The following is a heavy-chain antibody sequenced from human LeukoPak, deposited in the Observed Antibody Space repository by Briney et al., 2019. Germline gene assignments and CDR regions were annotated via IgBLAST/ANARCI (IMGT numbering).Heavy chain of an antibody. CDR3: ARGPPEYDSSGYYFNY. D-gene: IGHD3-22*01. CDR1: GGSFSGYY. CDR2: INHSGST. V-gene: IGHV4-34*01. Sequence: SETLSLTCAVYGGSFSGYYWNWIRQPPGKGLEWIGEINHSGSTNYNPSLKSRVTISVDTSKNPFSLKLSSVTAADTAVYYCARGPPEYDSSGYYFNYWGQGTLVTVSS. J-gene: IGHJ4*02.